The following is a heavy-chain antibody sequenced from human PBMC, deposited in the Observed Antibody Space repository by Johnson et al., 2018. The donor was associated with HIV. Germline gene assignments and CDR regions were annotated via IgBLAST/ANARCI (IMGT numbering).Heavy chain of an antibody. V-gene: IGHV3-15*01. D-gene: IGHD2-15*01. CDR1: GFTFSNAW. J-gene: IGHJ3*02. CDR3: TTGDCSGGSCHAFDI. Sequence: MLLVESGGGLVKPGGSLRLSCAASGFTFSNAWMSWVRQAPGKGLEWVGRIKSKTEGGTTDYAAPVKGRFTISRDDSINTVYLQMNSLKSEDMAVYYCTTGDCSGGSCHAFDIWGQGTMVTVSS. CDR2: IKSKTEGGTT.